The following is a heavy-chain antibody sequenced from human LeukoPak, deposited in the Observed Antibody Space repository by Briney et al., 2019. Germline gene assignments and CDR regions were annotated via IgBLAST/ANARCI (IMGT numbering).Heavy chain of an antibody. CDR2: IKQDGSEK. CDR3: ARDDGYSDY. Sequence: PGGSLRLSCAASGFTFSSYAMSWVRQAPGKGLEWVANIKQDGSEKYYVDSVKGRFTISRDNAKNSLYLQMNSLRAEDTAVYYCARDDGYSDYWGQGTLVTVSS. V-gene: IGHV3-7*01. J-gene: IGHJ4*02. D-gene: IGHD5-24*01. CDR1: GFTFSSYA.